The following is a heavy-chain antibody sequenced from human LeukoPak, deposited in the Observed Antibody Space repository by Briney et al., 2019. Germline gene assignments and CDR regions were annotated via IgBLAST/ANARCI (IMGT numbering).Heavy chain of an antibody. D-gene: IGHD6-19*01. Sequence: GGSLRLSCTGSGFTFRTYAFSWVRQAPGKGLEWVSVISDSGDTTYYADSVKGRFTISRDNSKNTLYLQLNSLRAEDTAIYYCAKDARRSDGWYFFDHWGQGALVTVSS. J-gene: IGHJ4*02. V-gene: IGHV3-23*01. CDR2: ISDSGDTT. CDR3: AKDARRSDGWYFFDH. CDR1: GFTFRTYA.